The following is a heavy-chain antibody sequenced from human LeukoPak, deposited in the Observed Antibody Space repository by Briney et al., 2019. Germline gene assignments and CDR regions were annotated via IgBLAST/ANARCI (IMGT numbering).Heavy chain of an antibody. CDR1: GFTFSDYA. J-gene: IGHJ4*02. CDR2: ISYDGSNK. CDR3: ARDQMAAGGNLDPYFDY. D-gene: IGHD6-13*01. V-gene: IGHV3-30-3*01. Sequence: HSGGSLRLSCAASGFTFSDYAIHWVRQAPGKGLEWVAVISYDGSNKYYEDSVKGRFTISRDNSKNTVYLQMNSLRADDTAVYYCARDQMAAGGNLDPYFDYWGQGTLVTVSS.